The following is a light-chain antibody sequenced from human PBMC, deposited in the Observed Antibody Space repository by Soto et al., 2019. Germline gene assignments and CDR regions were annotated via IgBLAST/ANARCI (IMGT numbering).Light chain of an antibody. J-gene: IGLJ2*01. Sequence: QSVLTQPASVSGSPGQSITISCTGTSSDVGSYNLVSWYQQHPGKAPKLMIYEVSKRPSGVSNRFSGSKSGNTASLTISGLQAEDVADYYCCSYAGSSNVVFGGGTKVTVL. CDR1: SSDVGSYNL. CDR3: CSYAGSSNVV. V-gene: IGLV2-23*02. CDR2: EVS.